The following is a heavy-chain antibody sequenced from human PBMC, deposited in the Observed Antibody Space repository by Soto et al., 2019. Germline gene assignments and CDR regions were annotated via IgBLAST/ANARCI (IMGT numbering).Heavy chain of an antibody. Sequence: SLRPSCAAPVFTFNNHALISLRQSPGQVIEWVSAISGSSGSKYYADSAKGRFSLSRDNSKNTLYLQMTRLTPDDTAVYYCARPFCGSNSCHGWFAPRGQGTLVTVSS. CDR3: ARPFCGSNSCHGWFAP. CDR1: VFTFNNHA. D-gene: IGHD2-2*01. V-gene: IGHV3-23*01. J-gene: IGHJ5*02. CDR2: ISGSSGSK.